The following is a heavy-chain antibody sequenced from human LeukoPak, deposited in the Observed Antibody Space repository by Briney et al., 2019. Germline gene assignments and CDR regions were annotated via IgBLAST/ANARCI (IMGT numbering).Heavy chain of an antibody. V-gene: IGHV3-33*06. J-gene: IGHJ4*02. Sequence: GGSLRLSCAASGSSPNNYAMHWVRQAPGKGLEWVAVIWHDGLNKFYADFLKGRFTISRDFSKDTVYLQMSGLTVEDTAVYYCAKAGQRSYAEAFDSWGQGPLVTVSS. D-gene: IGHD3-16*01. CDR3: AKAGQRSYAEAFDS. CDR2: IWHDGLNK. CDR1: GSSPNNYA.